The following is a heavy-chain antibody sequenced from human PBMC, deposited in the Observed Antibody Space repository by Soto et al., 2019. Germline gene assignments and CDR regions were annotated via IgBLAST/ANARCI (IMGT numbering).Heavy chain of an antibody. J-gene: IGHJ6*03. Sequence: PGGSLRLSCAASGFTFDDYAMHWVRQAPGKGLEKVSGISWNSGSIGYADTVMGRFTISRDNAKNSLYLQMNSLRAEDTALYYCAKDGYGSGSYRYYYYYMDVWGKGTTVTVSS. CDR2: ISWNSGSI. CDR3: AKDGYGSGSYRYYYYYMDV. V-gene: IGHV3-9*01. CDR1: GFTFDDYA. D-gene: IGHD3-10*01.